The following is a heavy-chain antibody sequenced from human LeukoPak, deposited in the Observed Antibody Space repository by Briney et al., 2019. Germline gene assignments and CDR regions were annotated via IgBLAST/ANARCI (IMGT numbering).Heavy chain of an antibody. J-gene: IGHJ4*02. CDR3: ARERLNYYDSSGPFDY. D-gene: IGHD3-22*01. CDR1: GFTFSSYG. Sequence: GGSLRLSCAASGFTFSSYGMHWVRQAPGKGLEWVAFIRYDGSNKYYADSVKGRFTISRDNSKNTLYLQMNSLRAEDTAVYYCARERLNYYDSSGPFDYWGQGTLVTVSS. V-gene: IGHV3-30*02. CDR2: IRYDGSNK.